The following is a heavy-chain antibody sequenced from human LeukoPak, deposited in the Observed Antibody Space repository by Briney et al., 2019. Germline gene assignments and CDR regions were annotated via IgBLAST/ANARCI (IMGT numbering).Heavy chain of an antibody. J-gene: IGHJ5*02. CDR3: AEDPLGRGYNWFDP. CDR1: GFTFSSYG. Sequence: GGSLRLPCAASGFTFSSYGMHWVRQAPGKGLEWVAFIRYDGSNKYYADSVKGRFTISRDNSKNTLYLQMNSLRAEDTAVYYCAEDPLGRGYNWFDPWGQGTLVTVSS. V-gene: IGHV3-30*02. CDR2: IRYDGSNK. D-gene: IGHD1-26*01.